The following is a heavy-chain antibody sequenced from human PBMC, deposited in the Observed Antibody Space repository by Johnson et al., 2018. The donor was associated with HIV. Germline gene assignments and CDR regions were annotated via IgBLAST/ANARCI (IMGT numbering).Heavy chain of an antibody. CDR2: ISWNSGSI. V-gene: IGHV3-9*01. Sequence: VQLVESGGGLVKPGGSLRLSCAASGFTFDDYAMHWVRQAPGKGLEGVSGISWNSGSIGYADSVKGRFTIARVNSKNTLYLQMNSLTPEDTAVYYCAKEGGIRRVAWELRAYSFDIWGQGTMVTVSS. J-gene: IGHJ3*02. D-gene: IGHD1-26*01. CDR1: GFTFDDYA. CDR3: AKEGGIRRVAWELRAYSFDI.